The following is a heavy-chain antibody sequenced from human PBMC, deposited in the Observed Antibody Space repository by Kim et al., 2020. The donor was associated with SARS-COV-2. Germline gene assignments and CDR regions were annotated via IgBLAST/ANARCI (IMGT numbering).Heavy chain of an antibody. J-gene: IGHJ3*02. V-gene: IGHV3-11*01. Sequence: DSVKGRFTISRDNAKNSLYLQMNSLRAEDTAVYYCARSGFAAARLSAFDIWGQGTMVTVSS. D-gene: IGHD6-6*01. CDR3: ARSGFAAARLSAFDI.